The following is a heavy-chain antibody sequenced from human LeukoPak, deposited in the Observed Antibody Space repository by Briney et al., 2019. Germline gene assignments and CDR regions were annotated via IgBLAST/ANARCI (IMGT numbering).Heavy chain of an antibody. CDR2: ISGSGGST. J-gene: IGHJ4*02. V-gene: IGHV3-23*01. CDR3: AKDRSGSYSHFDY. D-gene: IGHD1-26*01. CDR1: GFTFSNYA. Sequence: GGSLRLSCAASGFTFSNYAMSWVRQAPGKGLEWVSGISGSGGSTYYADSVKGRFTISRDNSKNTLYLQMNSLRGEDTAVYYCAKDRSGSYSHFDYWGQGTLVTVSS.